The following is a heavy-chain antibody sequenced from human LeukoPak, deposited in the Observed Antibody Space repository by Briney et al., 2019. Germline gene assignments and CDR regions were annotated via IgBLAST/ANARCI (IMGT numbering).Heavy chain of an antibody. CDR3: TTITYGSGSYPFDY. CDR1: GFTFSSYA. D-gene: IGHD3-10*01. Sequence: GGSLRLSCAASGFTFSSYAMSWVRRAPGKGLEWVGHIKSKTDGGTTDYAAPVKDRFTISRDDSKNTLYLQMNSLKTEDTAVYYCTTITYGSGSYPFDYWGQGTLVTVSS. CDR2: IKSKTDGGTT. V-gene: IGHV3-15*01. J-gene: IGHJ4*02.